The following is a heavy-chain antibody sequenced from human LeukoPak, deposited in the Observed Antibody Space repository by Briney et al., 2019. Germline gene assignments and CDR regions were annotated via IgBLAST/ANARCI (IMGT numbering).Heavy chain of an antibody. CDR3: ARDRNYGDYHLYYYYGMDV. Sequence: GGSLRLSCAASGFTFSSYGIHWVRQAPGKGLEWVAVISYDGNNKYYADSVKGRFTISRDNSKNTLYLQMNSLRAEDTAVYYCARDRNYGDYHLYYYYGMDVWGQGTTVTVSS. D-gene: IGHD4-17*01. CDR1: GFTFSSYG. V-gene: IGHV3-30*03. CDR2: ISYDGNNK. J-gene: IGHJ6*02.